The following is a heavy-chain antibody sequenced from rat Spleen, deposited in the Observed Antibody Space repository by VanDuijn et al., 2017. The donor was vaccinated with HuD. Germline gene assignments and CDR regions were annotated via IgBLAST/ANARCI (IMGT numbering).Heavy chain of an antibody. Sequence: EVQLVESGGGRVQPGRSLRLSCVASGITFNNYWMTWIRQAPGKGLEWVASISNIGDTYYSDSVKGRFSISRDNAKSTLYPQMNRLRSEETATYYCSPLPGYNLDHWGQGVMVTVSS. CDR1: GITFNNYW. D-gene: IGHD1-4*01. V-gene: IGHV5-31*01. J-gene: IGHJ2*01. CDR3: SPLPGYNLDH. CDR2: ISNIGDT.